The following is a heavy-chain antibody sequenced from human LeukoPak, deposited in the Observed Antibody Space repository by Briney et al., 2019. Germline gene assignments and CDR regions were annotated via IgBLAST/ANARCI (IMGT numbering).Heavy chain of an antibody. D-gene: IGHD2-8*02. V-gene: IGHV3-15*01. CDR2: IKSSAGGGAT. Sequence: GGSLRLSCTASGFTFSHAWLSWVRQAPGKGPEWVGRIKSSAGGGATDYAAPVKGRFSVSRDDSKDTLYLQMNSLKTEDTAVYYCSLRYCSGTSCPGYWGQGTLVTVSS. CDR1: GFTFSHAW. J-gene: IGHJ4*02. CDR3: SLRYCSGTSCPGY.